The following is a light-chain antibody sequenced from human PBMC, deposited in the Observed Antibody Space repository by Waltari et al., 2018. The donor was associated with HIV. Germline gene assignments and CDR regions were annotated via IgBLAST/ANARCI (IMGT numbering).Light chain of an antibody. CDR2: WAS. V-gene: IGKV4-1*01. CDR1: QSVLYSSNNKNY. J-gene: IGKJ1*01. Sequence: LGERATINCKSSQSVLYSSNNKNYLAWYQQKPGQPPKLLIYWASTRESGVPDRFSGSGSGTDFTLTISSLQAEDVAVYYCQQYYSTWTFGQGTKVEIK. CDR3: QQYYSTWT.